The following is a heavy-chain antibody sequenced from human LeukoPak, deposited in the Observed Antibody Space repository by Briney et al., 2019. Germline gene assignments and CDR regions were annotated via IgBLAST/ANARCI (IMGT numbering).Heavy chain of an antibody. J-gene: IGHJ5*02. V-gene: IGHV4-61*02. CDR3: ARENIELVPAAVDGWFDP. CDR1: GDSISGVSSY. CDR2: IYSSGNT. D-gene: IGHD2-2*01. Sequence: SETLSLTCTVSGDSISGVSSYWSWIRQPAGKALEWVGRIYSSGNTNYNPSLKSRVTMSLDTSKNQFSLKLTSVTAADTAVYYCARENIELVPAAVDGWFDPWGQGTLVTVSS.